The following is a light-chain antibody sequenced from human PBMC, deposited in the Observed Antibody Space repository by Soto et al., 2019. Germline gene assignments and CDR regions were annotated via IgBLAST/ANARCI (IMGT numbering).Light chain of an antibody. CDR1: NIGRKS. J-gene: IGLJ1*01. Sequence: LAQPPSVSVAPGQTARISCGGNNIGRKSVHWYQQKPGRAPVVVVYDDSDRPSGIPERFSGANSGDTATLTISRVEAGDEADYYCHVWDSSSGHYIFGTGTKVTVL. CDR2: DDS. V-gene: IGLV3-21*02. CDR3: HVWDSSSGHYI.